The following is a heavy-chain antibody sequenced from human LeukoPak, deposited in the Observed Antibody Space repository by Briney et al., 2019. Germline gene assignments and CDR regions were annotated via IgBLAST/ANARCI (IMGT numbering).Heavy chain of an antibody. CDR1: GGSFSGYY. J-gene: IGHJ3*02. V-gene: IGHV4-34*01. D-gene: IGHD5/OR15-5a*01. CDR3: ACPCLPFDAFDI. CDR2: INHSGST. Sequence: PSETLSLTCAVYGGSFSGYYWSWIRQPPGKGLEWIGEINHSGSTNYNPSLKSRVTISVDTSKNQFSLKLSSVTAADTAVYYCACPCLPFDAFDIWGQGTMVTVSS.